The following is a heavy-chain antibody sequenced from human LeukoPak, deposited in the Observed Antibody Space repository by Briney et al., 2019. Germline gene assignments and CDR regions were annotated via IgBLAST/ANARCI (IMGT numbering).Heavy chain of an antibody. CDR1: GYTFTSYY. CDR2: INPSGGST. V-gene: IGHV1-46*01. D-gene: IGHD3-22*01. CDR3: ARPSYPSYYYDSSGSHFDY. Sequence: ASVKVSCKASGYTFTSYYMHWVRQAPGQGLEWMGIINPSGGSTSYAQEFQGRVTMTRDTSTSTVYMELSSLRSEDTAVYYCARPSYPSYYYDSSGSHFDYWGQGTLVTVSS. J-gene: IGHJ4*02.